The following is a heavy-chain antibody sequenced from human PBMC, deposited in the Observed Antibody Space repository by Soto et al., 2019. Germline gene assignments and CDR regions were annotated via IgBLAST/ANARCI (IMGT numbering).Heavy chain of an antibody. D-gene: IGHD1-7*01. J-gene: IGHJ6*01. Sequence: EVQLLESGGGLVQPGGSLRLSCAASEFNFSSYAMSWVRQAPGKGLEWVSAISGSGGSTYYADSVKGRFTISRDNSKNTPYLQMNSLRAEYTAVYYCARSNWNYVDYYYYYGMDVW. CDR3: ARSNWNYVDYYYYYGMDV. V-gene: IGHV3-23*01. CDR1: EFNFSSYA. CDR2: ISGSGGST.